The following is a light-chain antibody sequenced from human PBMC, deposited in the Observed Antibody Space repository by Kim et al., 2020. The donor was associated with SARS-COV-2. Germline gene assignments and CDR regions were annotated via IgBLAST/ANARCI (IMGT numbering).Light chain of an antibody. CDR1: RDISNN. CDR2: DAS. CDR3: QQFDNLSLT. V-gene: IGKV1-33*01. J-gene: IGKJ4*01. Sequence: DIQMTQSPSSLTASVGDRVTITCQASRDISNNLNWYQQKPGKAPKVLTYDASNVHTGVSSRFSGSGSGTDFTFTITSLQPEDVATYYCQQFDNLSLTFGGGTKVDIK.